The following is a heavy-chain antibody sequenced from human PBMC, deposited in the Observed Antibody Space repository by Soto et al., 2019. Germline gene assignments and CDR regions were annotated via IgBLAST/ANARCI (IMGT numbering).Heavy chain of an antibody. J-gene: IGHJ4*02. Sequence: PSETLSLTCTVSGGSISSYYWSWIRQPPGKGLEWIGYIYYSGSTNYNPSLKSRVTISVDTSKNQFSLKLSSVTAADTAVYYCARIIMYYYDSSGYYTPNYFDYWGQGTLVTVSS. D-gene: IGHD3-22*01. CDR1: GGSISSYY. CDR3: ARIIMYYYDSSGYYTPNYFDY. CDR2: IYYSGST. V-gene: IGHV4-59*08.